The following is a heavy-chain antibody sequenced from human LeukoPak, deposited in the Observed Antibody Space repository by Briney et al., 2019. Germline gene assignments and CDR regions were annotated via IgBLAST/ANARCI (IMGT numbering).Heavy chain of an antibody. CDR3: WKEGEDRSGWGFYWYFDR. CDR2: MSGRAGRK. J-gene: IGHJ2*01. Sequence: GGSLRPSCAASGFTFRIYAMSWGRQAPGQGLEWVSAMSGRAGRKYYADSVKGRFTISRDNSKNTLYLQMNRLGAEDTAVYYWWKEGEDRSGWGFYWYFDRWGRGTLVTVSS. D-gene: IGHD6-19*01. CDR1: GFTFRIYA. V-gene: IGHV3-23*01.